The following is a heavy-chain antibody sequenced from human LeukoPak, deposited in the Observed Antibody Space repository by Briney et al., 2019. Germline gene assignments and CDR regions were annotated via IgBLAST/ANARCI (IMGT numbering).Heavy chain of an antibody. CDR2: INKDATIT. Sequence: GGFLRLSCAASAFSMNDFWMHWVRQGPGKGLEWVSRINKDATITTYADSVKGRFTVSRDNVKNMVYLDMNGLRGDDTAVYYCARSGIGRGFDIWGRGATVTVSS. CDR1: AFSMNDFW. V-gene: IGHV3-74*01. CDR3: ARSGIGRGFDI. J-gene: IGHJ3*02. D-gene: IGHD2/OR15-2a*01.